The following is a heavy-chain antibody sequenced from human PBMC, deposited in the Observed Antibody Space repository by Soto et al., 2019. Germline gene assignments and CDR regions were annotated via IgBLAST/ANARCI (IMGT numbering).Heavy chain of an antibody. CDR2: ISPYNDYT. V-gene: IGHV1-18*01. CDR1: GYTFIRYG. D-gene: IGHD3-16*01. Sequence: QVQLAQSANEVKKPGASVRVSCKAAGYTFIRYGIAWVRQAPGQGLEWMGWISPYNDYTVYAQKFQGRVSMTADTSTRTVYMSLRGLKSGDTAVYYCARGGYYDNSWGKLSHYGLDVWGQGTSVSVSS. J-gene: IGHJ6*02. CDR3: ARGGYYDNSWGKLSHYGLDV.